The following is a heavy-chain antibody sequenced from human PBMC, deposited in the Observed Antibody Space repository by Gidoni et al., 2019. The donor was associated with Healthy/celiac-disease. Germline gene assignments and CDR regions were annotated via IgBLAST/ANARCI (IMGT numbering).Heavy chain of an antibody. Sequence: QVQLVQSGAEVKKPGSSVKVSCKASGGTFSSYAISWVRQAPGQGLEWMGGIIPSFGTANYAQKFQGRVTITADKSTSTAYMELSSLRSEDTAVYYCARGTYYYDSSGYYYFDYWGQGTLVTVSS. D-gene: IGHD3-22*01. CDR1: GGTFSSYA. CDR3: ARGTYYYDSSGYYYFDY. CDR2: IIPSFGTA. J-gene: IGHJ4*02. V-gene: IGHV1-69*06.